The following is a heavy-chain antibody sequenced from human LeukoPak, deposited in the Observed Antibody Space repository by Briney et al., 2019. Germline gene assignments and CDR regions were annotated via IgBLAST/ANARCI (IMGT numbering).Heavy chain of an antibody. V-gene: IGHV1-2*02. Sequence: ASVKVSCKASGYTFTGYYMHWVRQAPGQGLEWMGWINPNSGGTNYAQKFQGRVTMTRDTSISTAYMELSRLRSDDTAVYYCARGTRYYYDSSGYSHKDVHGKFDYWGRGTLVTVSS. CDR3: ARGTRYYYDSSGYSHKDVHGKFDY. CDR1: GYTFTGYY. CDR2: INPNSGGT. J-gene: IGHJ4*02. D-gene: IGHD3-22*01.